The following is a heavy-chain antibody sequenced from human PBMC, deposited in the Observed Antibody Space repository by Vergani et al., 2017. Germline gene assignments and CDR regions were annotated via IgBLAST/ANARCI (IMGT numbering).Heavy chain of an antibody. CDR3: AKDRGGGYSSSWYEDYYYYGMDV. V-gene: IGHV3-48*03. D-gene: IGHD6-13*01. CDR2: ISSSGSTI. Sequence: EVQLVESGGGLVQPGGSLRLSCAASGFTFSSYEMNWVRQAPGKGLEWVSYISSSGSTIYYADSVKGRFTISRDNAKNSLYLQMNSLRAEDTAVYYCAKDRGGGYSSSWYEDYYYYGMDVWGQGTTVTVSS. CDR1: GFTFSSYE. J-gene: IGHJ6*02.